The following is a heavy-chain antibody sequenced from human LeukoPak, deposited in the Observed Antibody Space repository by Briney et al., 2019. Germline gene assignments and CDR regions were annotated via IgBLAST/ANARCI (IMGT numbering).Heavy chain of an antibody. V-gene: IGHV3-73*01. Sequence: GGSLRLSCAASGLTFSGTAIHSARQASGKGLEWVACVKTKAKSYATAYVASVKGRFTISRDDSKNTAYLQMDSLKTEDTAMYYCTRLSGGNSDSYYYGLDVWGQGTTVTVSS. CDR2: VKTKAKSYAT. D-gene: IGHD4-23*01. CDR3: TRLSGGNSDSYYYGLDV. CDR1: GLTFSGTA. J-gene: IGHJ6*02.